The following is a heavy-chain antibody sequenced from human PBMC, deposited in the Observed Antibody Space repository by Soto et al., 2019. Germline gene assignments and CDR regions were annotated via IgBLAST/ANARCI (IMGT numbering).Heavy chain of an antibody. Sequence: EVQLVESGGGLVKPGGSLRLSCAASGFTFSSYSMNWVRQAPGKGLEWVSSISSSSSYIYYADSVKGRFTISRDNAKNSLYLQMNSLRAEDTAVYYCARIVRASGYYDYWGQGTLVTVSS. V-gene: IGHV3-21*01. CDR1: GFTFSSYS. J-gene: IGHJ4*02. CDR3: ARIVRASGYYDY. CDR2: ISSSSSYI. D-gene: IGHD3-22*01.